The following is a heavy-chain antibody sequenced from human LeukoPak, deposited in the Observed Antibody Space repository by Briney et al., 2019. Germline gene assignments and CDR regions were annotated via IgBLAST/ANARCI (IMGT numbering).Heavy chain of an antibody. CDR2: MSSRSGII. V-gene: IGHV3-11*04. J-gene: IGHJ4*02. D-gene: IGHD5-12*01. CDR3: ARKPLSGGYGGTIDY. Sequence: GGSLRLSCVASGFNFGDYYMNWIRQSPGKGLEWISYMSSRSGIIYYGGSVKGRFTISRDNAKNTLYLRMNSLRAEDTAIYYCARKPLSGGYGGTIDYWGQGTLVTVSS. CDR1: GFNFGDYY.